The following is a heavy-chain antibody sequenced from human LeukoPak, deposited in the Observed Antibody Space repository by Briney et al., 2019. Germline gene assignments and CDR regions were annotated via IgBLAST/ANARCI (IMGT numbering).Heavy chain of an antibody. D-gene: IGHD1/OR15-1a*01. V-gene: IGHV1-69*06. J-gene: IGHJ4*02. CDR1: GGTFSSYA. Sequence: ASVKVSCKASGGTFSSYAIIWVRQAPGQGLGWMGRIIPIFGTANYAQKFQGRVTITADKSTSSAYMELRSWRSEDTAVYHCATDRFGEQQNWGQGTLVTVSS. CDR3: ATDRFGEQQN. CDR2: IIPIFGTA.